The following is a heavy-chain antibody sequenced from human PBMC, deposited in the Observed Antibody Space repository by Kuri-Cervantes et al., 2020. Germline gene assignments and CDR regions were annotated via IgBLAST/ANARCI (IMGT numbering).Heavy chain of an antibody. CDR3: TRSPFRYFDY. CDR1: GFTFGDYA. V-gene: IGHV3-49*04. J-gene: IGHJ4*02. D-gene: IGHD2-21*01. CDR2: IRSKAYGGTT. Sequence: GGSLRLSCTASGFTFGDYAMSWVRQAPGKGLEWVGFIRSKAYGGTTESAASVKGRFTISRDDSKSIAYLQMNSLKTEDTAVYYCTRSPFRYFDYWGQGTLVTVSS.